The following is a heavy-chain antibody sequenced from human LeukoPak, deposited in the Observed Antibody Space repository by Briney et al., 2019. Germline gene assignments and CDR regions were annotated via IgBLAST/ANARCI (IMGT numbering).Heavy chain of an antibody. CDR1: GGSFSGYY. J-gene: IGHJ6*03. Sequence: SETLSLTCAVYGGSFSGYYGSWIRQPPGKGREWIGEINHSGSTNYNPSLKSRVTISVDTSKNQFSLKLSSVTAADTAVYYCAADYYYYYMDVWGKGTTVTVSS. D-gene: IGHD6-25*01. CDR2: INHSGST. V-gene: IGHV4-34*01. CDR3: AADYYYYYMDV.